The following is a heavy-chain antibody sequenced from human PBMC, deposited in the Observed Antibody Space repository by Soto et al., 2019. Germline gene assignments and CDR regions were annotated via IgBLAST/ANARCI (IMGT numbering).Heavy chain of an antibody. D-gene: IGHD3-3*01. Sequence: GGSLRLSCAASGFTFSSYGMHWVRQAPGKGLEWVAVIWYDGSNKYYADSVKGRFTISRDNSKNTLYLQMNSLRAEDTAVYYCARGGPQGITTFGVVEDYWGQGTLVTVSS. CDR2: IWYDGSNK. CDR3: ARGGPQGITTFGVVEDY. V-gene: IGHV3-33*01. CDR1: GFTFSSYG. J-gene: IGHJ4*02.